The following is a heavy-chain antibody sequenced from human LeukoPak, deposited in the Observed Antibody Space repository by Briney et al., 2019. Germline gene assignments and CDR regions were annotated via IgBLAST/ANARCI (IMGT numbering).Heavy chain of an antibody. CDR3: AKDFSPLGKTGHYFDY. Sequence: PGGSLRLSCAASGFTFSSYAMSWVRQAPGKGLEWVSAISGSGGSTYYADSVKGRFTISRDNSKNTLYLQMNSLRAEDTAVYYCAKDFSPLGKTGHYFDYWGQGTPVTVSS. V-gene: IGHV3-23*01. CDR2: ISGSGGST. J-gene: IGHJ4*02. CDR1: GFTFSSYA. D-gene: IGHD7-27*01.